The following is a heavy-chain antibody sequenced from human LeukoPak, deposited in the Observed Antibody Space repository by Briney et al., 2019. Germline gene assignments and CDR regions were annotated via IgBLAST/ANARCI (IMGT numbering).Heavy chain of an antibody. CDR1: GFTLSSYE. J-gene: IGHJ4*02. CDR3: ARNFDC. CDR2: ISRTGNSI. Sequence: GGSLRLSCAASGFTLSSYEMNWVRLAPGKGLEWISYISRTGNSIYYAESVKGRFTISRDNAKNSLYLQMNSLRAEDTAVYFCARNFDCWGQGTLVTVSS. V-gene: IGHV3-48*03.